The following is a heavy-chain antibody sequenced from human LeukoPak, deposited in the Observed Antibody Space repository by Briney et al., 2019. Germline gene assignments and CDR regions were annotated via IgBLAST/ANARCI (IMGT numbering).Heavy chain of an antibody. CDR1: GGSISSSSYY. D-gene: IGHD2-21*02. CDR2: IYYSGST. V-gene: IGHV4-39*07. Sequence: PSETLSLTCTVSGGSISSSSYYWGWIRQPPGKGLEWIGSIYYSGSTYYNPSLKSRVTISVDTSKNQFSLKLSSVTAADTAVYYCARLPSGGDCMYAFDIWGQGTMVTVSS. CDR3: ARLPSGGDCMYAFDI. J-gene: IGHJ3*02.